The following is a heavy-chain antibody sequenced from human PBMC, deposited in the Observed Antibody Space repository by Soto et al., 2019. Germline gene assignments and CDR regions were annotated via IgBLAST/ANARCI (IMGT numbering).Heavy chain of an antibody. CDR1: GFTFTTFA. CDR2: ISANGYNQ. Sequence: QVQLVDSGGGVVQPGTSLRLSCVASGFTFTTFAMHWVRQAPGKGLEWVAAISANGYNQFYVYSVKGRFTISRDDSRNTVNLQLNSVRLGDTAVYYCVRDTAEDCSGATCYVPLQRWGQGTLVTVSS. V-gene: IGHV3-30*04. D-gene: IGHD2-2*01. CDR3: VRDTAEDCSGATCYVPLQR. J-gene: IGHJ1*01.